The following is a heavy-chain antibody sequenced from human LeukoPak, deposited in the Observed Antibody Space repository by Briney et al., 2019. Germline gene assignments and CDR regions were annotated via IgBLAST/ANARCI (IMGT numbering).Heavy chain of an antibody. Sequence: PSETLSLTCTVSGGSISSYYWSWLRQPPGKGLEWIGYIYYSGSTNYNPSLKSRVTISVDTSKNQFSLKLSSVINADTAVYYCARSDDHSGSDSFDYWGQGTLVTVSS. J-gene: IGHJ4*02. D-gene: IGHD1-26*01. CDR3: ARSDDHSGSDSFDY. CDR2: IYYSGST. V-gene: IGHV4-59*12. CDR1: GGSISSYY.